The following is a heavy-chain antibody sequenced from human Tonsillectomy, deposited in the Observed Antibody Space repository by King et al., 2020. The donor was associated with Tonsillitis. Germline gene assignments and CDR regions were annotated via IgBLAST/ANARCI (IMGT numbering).Heavy chain of an antibody. J-gene: IGHJ4*02. V-gene: IGHV4-39*01. CDR1: GGSIGRSDHY. D-gene: IGHD1-26*01. Sequence: QLQESGPGVVKPSETLSLTCSVSGGSIGRSDHYWAWIRQPPGRGLEWIGYMSDSGASFYNPSLKSRITISGGASDNRFSLKLSSVTAADTAVYICARYVSGSFDYWGQGALVTVSS. CDR2: MSDSGAS. CDR3: ARYVSGSFDY.